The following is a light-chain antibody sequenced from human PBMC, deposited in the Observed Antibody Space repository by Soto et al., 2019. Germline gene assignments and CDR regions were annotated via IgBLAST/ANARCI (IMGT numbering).Light chain of an antibody. CDR3: SSYTSISTVV. CDR1: SSDVGAYNS. V-gene: IGLV2-14*01. Sequence: QSALTQPASVSGSPGQSITISCTGTSSDVGAYNSVSWYQQHPGKVPKLMIYDVSNRPSGVSNRFSGSKSGNTASLTISGLQAEDEADYYCSSYTSISTVVFGGGTQLTVL. J-gene: IGLJ3*02. CDR2: DVS.